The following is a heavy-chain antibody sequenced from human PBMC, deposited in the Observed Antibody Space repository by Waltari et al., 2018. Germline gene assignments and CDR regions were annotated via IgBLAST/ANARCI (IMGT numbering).Heavy chain of an antibody. D-gene: IGHD2-2*01. CDR1: GGTFSSYA. V-gene: IGHV1-69*01. Sequence: QVQLVQSGAEVKKPGSSVKVSCKASGGTFSSYAISWVRQAPGQGLEWLGGIIPIFGTATDAQKFQDRVTMTADESTSTAYMELSSLRCEDTAVYYCARDGHASTIVVVPAAILVHYGMDVWGQGTTVTVSS. CDR2: IIPIFGTA. J-gene: IGHJ6*02. CDR3: ARDGHASTIVVVPAAILVHYGMDV.